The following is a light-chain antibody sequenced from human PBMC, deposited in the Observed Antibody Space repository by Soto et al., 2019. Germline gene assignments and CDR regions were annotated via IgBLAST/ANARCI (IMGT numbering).Light chain of an antibody. CDR2: LNSDGSH. Sequence: QAVLTQSRSASASLGASVKLTCTLSSGHSTYAIAWLQQQPEKGPRNLMKLNSDGSHIQGDGIPDRFSGSCSGAERYLTTAGIQSEDEADYYCQTGGSGKVFGGGTNLTVL. J-gene: IGLJ2*01. V-gene: IGLV4-69*01. CDR3: QTGGSGKV. CDR1: SGHSTYA.